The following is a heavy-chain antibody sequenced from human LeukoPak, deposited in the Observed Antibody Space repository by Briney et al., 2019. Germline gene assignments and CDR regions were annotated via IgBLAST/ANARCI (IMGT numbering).Heavy chain of an antibody. CDR1: GFTFSDYY. D-gene: IGHD2-2*01. CDR2: ISASSSYT. Sequence: GGSLRLSCAASGFTFSDYYMSWIRQARGKGLEWISYISASSSYTNYADSVKGRFTISRDNAKNSLYLQMNSLRVEDTAVYYCARAEYQLHMLNAFDIWGQGTMVTVSS. V-gene: IGHV3-11*06. CDR3: ARAEYQLHMLNAFDI. J-gene: IGHJ3*02.